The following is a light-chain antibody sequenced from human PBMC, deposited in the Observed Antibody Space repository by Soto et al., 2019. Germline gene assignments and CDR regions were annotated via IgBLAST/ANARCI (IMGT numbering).Light chain of an antibody. J-gene: IGKJ2*01. CDR3: QQYDKWPHT. V-gene: IGKV3-15*01. CDR1: QNLSRN. Sequence: EMVMTQSPATLSVSPGERATLSCRASQNLSRNLAWYQQQPGQAPRLLIFYASTRATGIPARFSGSGSGTDFPLTNSSLQSEDFAVYYCQQYDKWPHTFGQGTKLEIK. CDR2: YAS.